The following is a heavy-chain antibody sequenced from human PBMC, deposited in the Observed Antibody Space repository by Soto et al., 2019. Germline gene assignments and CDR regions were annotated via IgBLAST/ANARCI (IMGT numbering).Heavy chain of an antibody. V-gene: IGHV3-48*03. J-gene: IGHJ4*02. CDR2: ISSGGSTI. CDR1: GFTFSTYE. D-gene: IGHD2-21*02. CDR3: ARIGTVLTPDDS. Sequence: GGSLRLSCVGSGFTFSTYEMQWVRQAPGKGLEWVSYISSGGSTIFYGESVKGRFTVSRDNDRSSLYLQMNSLRVEDSGVYYCARIGTVLTPDDSWGQGTLVTVSS.